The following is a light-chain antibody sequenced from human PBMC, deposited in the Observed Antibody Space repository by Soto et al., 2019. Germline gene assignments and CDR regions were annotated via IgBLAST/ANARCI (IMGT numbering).Light chain of an antibody. CDR2: DVS. CDR3: CSYAGSYTAYYV. Sequence: QSALTQPRSVSGSPGQSVTISCTGTSSDVGGYNYVSWYQQHPGKAPKLMIYDVSKRPSGVPDRFSGSKSGNTASLTISGLQAEDEADYYCCSYAGSYTAYYVFXTGTKVTVL. CDR1: SSDVGGYNY. V-gene: IGLV2-11*01. J-gene: IGLJ1*01.